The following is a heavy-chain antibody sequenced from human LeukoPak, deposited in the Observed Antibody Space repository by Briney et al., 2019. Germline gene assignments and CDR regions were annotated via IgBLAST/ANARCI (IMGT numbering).Heavy chain of an antibody. CDR2: IRSKAYGGTT. D-gene: IGHD4-17*01. J-gene: IGHJ4*02. CDR3: TTTAYGDNIDY. CDR1: GFTFGDYA. Sequence: PGGSLRLSCTASGFTFGDYAMSWFRQAPGKGLEWVGFIRSKAYGGTTEYAASVKGRFTISRDDSKSIAYLQMNSLKTGDTAVYYCTTTAYGDNIDYWGQGTLVTVSS. V-gene: IGHV3-49*03.